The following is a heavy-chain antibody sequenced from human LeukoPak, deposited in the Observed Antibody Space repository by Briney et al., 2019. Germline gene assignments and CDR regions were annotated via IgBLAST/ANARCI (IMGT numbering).Heavy chain of an antibody. CDR2: ISYDGSNK. V-gene: IGHV3-30-3*01. Sequence: PGGSLRLSCAASGFTFSSYAMHWVRQAPGKGLEWVAVISYDGSNKYYADSVKGRFTISRDNSKNTLYLQMNSLRAEDTAVYYCARTSPPDDQLDYWGQGTLVTVSS. CDR3: ARTSPPDDQLDY. D-gene: IGHD2-2*01. CDR1: GFTFSSYA. J-gene: IGHJ4*02.